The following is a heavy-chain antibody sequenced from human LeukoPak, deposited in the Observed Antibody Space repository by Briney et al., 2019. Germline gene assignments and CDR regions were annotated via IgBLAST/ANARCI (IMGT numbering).Heavy chain of an antibody. CDR1: GFTFDDYA. CDR2: ISWNSGSI. V-gene: IGHV3-9*01. CDR3: AKDIGSSGYYYPDY. Sequence: AGGSLRLSCAASGFTFDDYAMHWVRHAPGKGLEWVSGISWNSGSIGYADSVKGRFTISRDNAKNSLYLQMNSLRAEDTALYYCAKDIGSSGYYYPDYWGQGTLVTVSS. D-gene: IGHD3-22*01. J-gene: IGHJ4*02.